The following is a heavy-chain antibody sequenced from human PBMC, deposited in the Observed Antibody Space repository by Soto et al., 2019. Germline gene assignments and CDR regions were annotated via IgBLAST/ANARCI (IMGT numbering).Heavy chain of an antibody. D-gene: IGHD3-22*01. V-gene: IGHV4-61*01. CDR1: GGSVSKDYYY. CDR2: IYSSGSS. CDR3: ARTFESSGYYLFQH. J-gene: IGHJ1*01. Sequence: PSETLSLTCTVSGGSVSKDYYYWSWIRQSPGKGLEWIGYIYSSGSSNYNPSLKSRVTISLDTSKNQFSLKLTSVTAADTAVYYCARTFESSGYYLFQHWGQGTLVTVSS.